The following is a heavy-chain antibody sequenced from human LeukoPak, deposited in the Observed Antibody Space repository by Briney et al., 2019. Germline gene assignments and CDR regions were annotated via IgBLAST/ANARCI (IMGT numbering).Heavy chain of an antibody. CDR1: GFTFSSYG. D-gene: IGHD1-1*01. CDR2: IWYDGSNK. Sequence: PGGSPRLSCAASGFTFSSYGMHWVRQAPGKGLEWVAVIWYDGSNKYYADSVKGRFTISRDNSKNTLYLQMNSLRAEDTAVYYCAREGKTTGTTLGWFDPWGQGTLVTVSS. J-gene: IGHJ5*02. CDR3: AREGKTTGTTLGWFDP. V-gene: IGHV3-33*01.